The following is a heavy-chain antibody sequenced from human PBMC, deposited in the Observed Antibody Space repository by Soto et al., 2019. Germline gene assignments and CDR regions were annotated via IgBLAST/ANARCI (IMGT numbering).Heavy chain of an antibody. J-gene: IGHJ6*02. Sequence: SVKVSCKASGGTFSSYAISWVRQAPGQGLERMGGIIPIFGTANYAQKFQGRVTITADESTSTAYMELSSLRSEDTAVYYCARDPVITMVRGVITDYYYYGMDVWGQGTTVTVSS. V-gene: IGHV1-69*13. CDR2: IIPIFGTA. CDR3: ARDPVITMVRGVITDYYYYGMDV. CDR1: GGTFSSYA. D-gene: IGHD3-10*01.